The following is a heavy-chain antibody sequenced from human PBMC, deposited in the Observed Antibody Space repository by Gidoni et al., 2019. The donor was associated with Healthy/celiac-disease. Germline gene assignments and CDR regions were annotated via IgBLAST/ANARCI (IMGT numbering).Heavy chain of an antibody. CDR3: AADPRDTAMGSYAFDI. CDR1: GFTCTSSA. V-gene: IGHV1-58*01. J-gene: IGHJ3*02. Sequence: QMQLVQSGPEVKKPGTTVKVSCKASGFTCTSSAVQWVRQARGQRLEWIGWIVVGSGNTNYAQKFQERVTITSDMSTSTAYMELSSLRSEDTAVYYCAADPRDTAMGSYAFDIWGQGTMVTVSS. D-gene: IGHD5-18*01. CDR2: IVVGSGNT.